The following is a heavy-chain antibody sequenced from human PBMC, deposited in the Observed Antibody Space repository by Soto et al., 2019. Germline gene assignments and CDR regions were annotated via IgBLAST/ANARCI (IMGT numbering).Heavy chain of an antibody. CDR3: AKEFVRYFDWPPSYSYYGMDV. Sequence: GGSLRLSCVASVFTFRSYGMHWVRQAPGKGLEWVSAISGSGGTTYYADSVKGRFTISRDNSKNTLYLQMNSRRAEDTAVYYCAKEFVRYFDWPPSYSYYGMDVWGQGTTVTVSS. D-gene: IGHD3-9*01. J-gene: IGHJ6*02. CDR1: VFTFRSYG. V-gene: IGHV3-23*01. CDR2: ISGSGGTT.